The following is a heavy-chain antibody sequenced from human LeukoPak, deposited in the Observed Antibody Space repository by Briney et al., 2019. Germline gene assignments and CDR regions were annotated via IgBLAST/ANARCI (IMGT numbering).Heavy chain of an antibody. J-gene: IGHJ4*02. CDR1: GYTFTSYY. D-gene: IGHD3-10*01. CDR3: ARRGYFYGSGSYYPLDS. Sequence: GASVKVSCKASGYTFTSYYMHWVRPAPGQGLEWMGVINPSIGSISYAQKFQGRVTMTRDTSTSTVYMELSRLRSEGTAVYFCARRGYFYGSGSYYPLDSWGQGTLVTVSS. CDR2: INPSIGSI. V-gene: IGHV1-46*01.